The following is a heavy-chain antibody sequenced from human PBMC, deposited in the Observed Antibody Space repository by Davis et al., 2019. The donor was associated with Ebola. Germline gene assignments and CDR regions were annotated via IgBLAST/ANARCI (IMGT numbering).Heavy chain of an antibody. J-gene: IGHJ5*02. D-gene: IGHD3-9*01. Sequence: SETLSLTCTVSGGSISSGSYYWSWIRQPAGKGLEWIGYIYYSGSTYYNPSLKSRVTISVDTSKNQFSLKLSSVTAADTAVYYCAREYFQTWFDPWGQGTLVTVSS. CDR3: AREYFQTWFDP. CDR2: IYYSGST. CDR1: GGSISSGSYY. V-gene: IGHV4-31*03.